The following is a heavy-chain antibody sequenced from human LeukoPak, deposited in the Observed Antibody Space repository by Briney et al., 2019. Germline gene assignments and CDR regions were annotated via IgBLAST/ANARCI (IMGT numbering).Heavy chain of an antibody. J-gene: IGHJ3*02. D-gene: IGHD1-26*01. V-gene: IGHV4-39*01. CDR1: GDSFSRNTYS. CDR3: ARRGSMGGSFVGAFDI. CDR2: IYYTGRT. Sequence: PSETLSLTCTVSGDSFSRNTYSWGWIRQPPGKGLEWIGSIYYTGRTFYNPSLKSRVTISVDTSKDQFSLKLSSVTAADTAVYYCARRGSMGGSFVGAFDIWGQGTMVTVSS.